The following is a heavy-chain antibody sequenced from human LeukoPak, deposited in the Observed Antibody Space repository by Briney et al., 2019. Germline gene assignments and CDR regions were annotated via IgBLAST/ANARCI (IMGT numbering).Heavy chain of an antibody. D-gene: IGHD6-13*01. Sequence: ASVKVSCKASGYTFTSFHMHWVRQAPGQGLEWMGIINPSGGSTSYAQKFQGRVTVTRDTSTSTVYMELSSLRSEDTAVYYCARGGVWQQLVYGDYYFDYWGQGTLVTVSS. CDR3: ARGGVWQQLVYGDYYFDY. CDR1: GYTFTSFH. J-gene: IGHJ4*02. V-gene: IGHV1-46*01. CDR2: INPSGGST.